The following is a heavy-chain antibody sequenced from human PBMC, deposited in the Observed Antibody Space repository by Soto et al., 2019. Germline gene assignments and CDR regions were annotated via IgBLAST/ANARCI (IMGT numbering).Heavy chain of an antibody. V-gene: IGHV2-5*01. CDR2: IYWNDVN. J-gene: IGHJ5*02. CDR3: VSGSFPNWFDP. Sequence: QITLKESGPTLVKPTQTLTLTCTFSGFSFSTSGVGVGWIRQPPGKALEWLALIYWNDVNRYSPSLKSRLTITKDTSKHQVVLTMTNMDPVDTATYYCVSGSFPNWFDPWGQGTLVTVSS. D-gene: IGHD3-10*01. CDR1: GFSFSTSGVG.